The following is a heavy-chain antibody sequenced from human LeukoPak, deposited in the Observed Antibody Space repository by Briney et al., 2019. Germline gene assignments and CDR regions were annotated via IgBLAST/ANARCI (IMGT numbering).Heavy chain of an antibody. Sequence: SETLSLTCAVYGGSFRAYYWNWIRKSPGKGLEWIGEINHRGSTNYNPSLKSRVTISGDTSKNQFSLTLSSVTAADTAVYYCARGRGTTFGGAIVTSKSFYYGMDVWGQGTTVTVSS. D-gene: IGHD3-16*02. CDR3: ARGRGTTFGGAIVTSKSFYYGMDV. CDR1: GGSFRAYY. J-gene: IGHJ6*02. CDR2: INHRGST. V-gene: IGHV4-34*01.